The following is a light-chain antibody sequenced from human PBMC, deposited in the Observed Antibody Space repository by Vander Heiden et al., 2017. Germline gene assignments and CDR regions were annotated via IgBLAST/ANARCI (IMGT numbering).Light chain of an antibody. CDR2: DDY. Sequence: YVLTQPPSVSVAPGQTARITCGGNNIGSKSVHWYQQKPGQAPVLVVYDDYDRPSGIPERFSGSNSGNTATLTISRVEAGDEADYYCQVWDSSSDHVVFGGGTIVTVL. CDR1: NIGSKS. J-gene: IGLJ2*01. CDR3: QVWDSSSDHVV. V-gene: IGLV3-21*02.